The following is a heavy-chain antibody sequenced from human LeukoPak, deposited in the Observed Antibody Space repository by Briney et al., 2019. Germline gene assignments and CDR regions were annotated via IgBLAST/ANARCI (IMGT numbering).Heavy chain of an antibody. CDR3: ARGGNYGDYDGNFDY. CDR1: GPSISSYY. Sequence: SETLSLTCTVSGPSISSYYWSCIRQPPGKGLEWIGYVHYSGSTNYNPSLRSRVTMSVDTAKNQFSLKVTSVTVADTAVYYCARGGNYGDYDGNFDYWGQGSLATVSS. J-gene: IGHJ4*02. CDR2: VHYSGST. D-gene: IGHD4-17*01. V-gene: IGHV4-59*08.